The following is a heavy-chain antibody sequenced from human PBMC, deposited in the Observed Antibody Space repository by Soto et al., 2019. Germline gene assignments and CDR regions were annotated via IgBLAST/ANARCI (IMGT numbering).Heavy chain of an antibody. D-gene: IGHD3-3*01. J-gene: IGHJ6*03. Sequence: SETLSLTCAVYGESFNGYYWSWIRQPPGKGLEWIGEINHSGGTNYNPSLKSRVTISVDTSKNQFSLKLSSVTAADTAVYYCARRGYDFWSGYYTGLYYYYYMDVWGKGTTVTVSS. CDR1: GESFNGYY. V-gene: IGHV4-34*01. CDR2: INHSGGT. CDR3: ARRGYDFWSGYYTGLYYYYYMDV.